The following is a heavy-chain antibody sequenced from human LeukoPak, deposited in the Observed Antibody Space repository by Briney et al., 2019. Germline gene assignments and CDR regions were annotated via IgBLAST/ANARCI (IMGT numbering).Heavy chain of an antibody. Sequence: GGSLRLSCAASGFTFSSYAMHWVRQAPGKGLEWVAVISYDGSNKYYADSVKGRITISRDNSRNTLYLQMNSLRAEDTAVYYCAKGKDIVSYWGQGTLVTVSS. CDR3: AKGKDIVSY. CDR2: ISYDGSNK. V-gene: IGHV3-30-3*01. D-gene: IGHD2-15*01. CDR1: GFTFSSYA. J-gene: IGHJ4*02.